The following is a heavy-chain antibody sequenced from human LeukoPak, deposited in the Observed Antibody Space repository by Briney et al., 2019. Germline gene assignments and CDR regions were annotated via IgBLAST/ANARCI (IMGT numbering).Heavy chain of an antibody. CDR2: IYAGDSES. CDR3: ATQIPVRLGELSFHYFDY. J-gene: IGHJ4*02. CDR1: GYRFTSYW. D-gene: IGHD3-16*02. Sequence: GESLKISCKGSGYRFTSYWIGWVRQMPGKGLEWMGIIYAGDSESRYSPSFQGHVTISADKSISTAYLQWSSLKASDTAMYYCATQIPVRLGELSFHYFDYWGQGTLVTVSS. V-gene: IGHV5-51*01.